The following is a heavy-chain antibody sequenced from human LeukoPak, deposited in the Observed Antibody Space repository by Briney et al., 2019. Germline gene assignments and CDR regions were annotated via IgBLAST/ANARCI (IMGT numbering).Heavy chain of an antibody. J-gene: IGHJ1*01. D-gene: IGHD3-22*01. CDR1: GYTFTSYY. CDR3: ARPDRHYYDSSGYHGPYFQH. CDR2: INPSGGST. V-gene: IGHV1-46*01. Sequence: GASVTVSCTASGYTFTSYYMHWVRQAPGQGLEWMGIINPSGGSTSYAQKFQGRVTMTRDMSTSTVYMELSSLRSEDTAVYYCARPDRHYYDSSGYHGPYFQHWGQGTLVTVSS.